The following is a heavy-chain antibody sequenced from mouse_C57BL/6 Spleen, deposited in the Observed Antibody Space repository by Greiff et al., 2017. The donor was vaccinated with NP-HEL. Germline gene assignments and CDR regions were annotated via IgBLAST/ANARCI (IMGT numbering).Heavy chain of an antibody. Sequence: QVQLKQSGAELVRPGTSVKVSCKASGYAFTNYLIEWVKQRPGQGLEWIGVINPGSGGTNYNEKFKGKATLTADKSSSTAYMQLSSLTSEDSAVYFCARRGVGYAMDYWGQGTSVTVSS. CDR2: INPGSGGT. D-gene: IGHD1-3*01. J-gene: IGHJ4*01. CDR1: GYAFTNYL. V-gene: IGHV1-54*01. CDR3: ARRGVGYAMDY.